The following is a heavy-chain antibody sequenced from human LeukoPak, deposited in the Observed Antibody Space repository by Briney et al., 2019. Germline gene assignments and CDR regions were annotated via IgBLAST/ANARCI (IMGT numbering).Heavy chain of an antibody. CDR3: ARACGGDCLWAFDI. J-gene: IGHJ3*02. Sequence: SETLSLTCTVSGGSISSYYWSWIRQPPGKGLEWIGYIYYSGSTNYNPSLKSRVTMSVDTSKNQFSLKLSSVTAADTAVYYCARACGGDCLWAFDIWGQGTMVTVSS. D-gene: IGHD2-21*02. CDR1: GGSISSYY. CDR2: IYYSGST. V-gene: IGHV4-59*12.